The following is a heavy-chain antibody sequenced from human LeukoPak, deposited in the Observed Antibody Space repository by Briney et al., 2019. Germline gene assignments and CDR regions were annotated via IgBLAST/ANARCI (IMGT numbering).Heavy chain of an antibody. CDR1: GGSFSGYY. CDR2: INHSGST. CDR3: GRGSGYGSGSYYMGGYYFDY. J-gene: IGHJ4*02. V-gene: IGHV4-34*01. D-gene: IGHD3-10*01. Sequence: SETLSLTCAVYGGSFSGYYWSWIRQPPGKGLEWIGEINHSGSTNYNPSLKSRVTISVDTSKNQFSLKLSSVTAADTAVYYCGRGSGYGSGSYYMGGYYFDYWGQGTLVTVSS.